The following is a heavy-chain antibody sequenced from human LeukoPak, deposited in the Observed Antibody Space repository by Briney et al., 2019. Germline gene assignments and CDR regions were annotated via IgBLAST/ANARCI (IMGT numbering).Heavy chain of an antibody. J-gene: IGHJ6*02. V-gene: IGHV4-59*01. CDR3: ARHTYYYGSGSYSPRYYYYGMDV. CDR2: IYYSGST. CDR1: GCSISSYY. Sequence: SETLSLTCTVSGCSISSYYWSWIRQPPGKGLEWIGYIYYSGSTNYNPSLKSRVTISVDTSKNQSSLKLSSVTAADTAVYYCARHTYYYGSGSYSPRYYYYGMDVWGQGTTVTVSS. D-gene: IGHD3-10*01.